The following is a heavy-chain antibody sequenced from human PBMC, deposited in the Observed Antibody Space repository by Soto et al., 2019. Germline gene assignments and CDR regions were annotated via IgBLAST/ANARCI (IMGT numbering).Heavy chain of an antibody. Sequence: ASVKVCCKASGGTFSSYAISWVRPDPGQGLEWMGGIIPISGTANYAQKFQGRVTITADESTSTAYMELSSLRSEDTAVYYCARGEQWLVLDYYYYGMDVWGQGTTVTVSS. CDR2: IIPISGTA. V-gene: IGHV1-69*13. D-gene: IGHD6-19*01. CDR3: ARGEQWLVLDYYYYGMDV. CDR1: GGTFSSYA. J-gene: IGHJ6*02.